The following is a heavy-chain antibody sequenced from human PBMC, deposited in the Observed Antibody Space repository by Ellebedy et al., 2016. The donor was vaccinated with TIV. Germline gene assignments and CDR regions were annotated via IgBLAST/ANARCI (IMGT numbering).Heavy chain of an antibody. J-gene: IGHJ4*02. D-gene: IGHD1-26*01. V-gene: IGHV3-30*18. CDR1: GFTFSSYG. CDR2: ISFDGSNR. Sequence: GESLKISXAASGFTFSSYGMHWVRQAPGKGLEWVAVISFDGSNRYYADSVKGRFTISRDNSKNTLYLQMNSLRAEDTAVYYCAKDRYSGIYAPQDDYWGQGTLVTVSS. CDR3: AKDRYSGIYAPQDDY.